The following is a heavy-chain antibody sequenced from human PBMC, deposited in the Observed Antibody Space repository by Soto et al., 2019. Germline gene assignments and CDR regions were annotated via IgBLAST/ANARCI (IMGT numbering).Heavy chain of an antibody. D-gene: IGHD2-2*01. J-gene: IGHJ5*02. V-gene: IGHV4-59*01. CDR3: ARGYCSSTTCYIWDNWFDP. CDR1: GGSISSYY. Sequence: SETLSLTCTVSGGSISSYYWSWIRQSPGKGLEWIGYIYYSGRTNYNPSLKSRVTISVDTPKNQFSLKLSSVTAADTAVYYCARGYCSSTTCYIWDNWFDPWGQGTLVTVSS. CDR2: IYYSGRT.